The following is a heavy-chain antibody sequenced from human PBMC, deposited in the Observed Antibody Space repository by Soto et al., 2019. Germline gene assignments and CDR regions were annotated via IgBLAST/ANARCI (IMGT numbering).Heavy chain of an antibody. CDR3: ARGRLGAAYYYYGMDV. CDR1: GFTFSSYS. V-gene: IGHV3-21*01. Sequence: GSLRLSCAASGFTFSSYSMNWVRQAPGKGLEWVSSISSSSSYIYYADSVKGRFTISRDNAKNSLYLQMNSLRAEDTAVYYCARGRLGAAYYYYGMDVWGQGTTVTVSS. D-gene: IGHD3-3*01. CDR2: ISSSSSYI. J-gene: IGHJ6*02.